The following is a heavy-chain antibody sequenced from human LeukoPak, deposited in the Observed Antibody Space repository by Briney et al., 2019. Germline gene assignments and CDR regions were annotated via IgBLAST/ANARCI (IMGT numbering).Heavy chain of an antibody. CDR3: ARDQYRIAAAGSGRIGY. CDR2: INTNTGNP. CDR1: GYTFTSYD. V-gene: IGHV7-4-1*02. Sequence: GASVKVSCKASGYTFTSYDINWVRQAPGQGLEWMGWINTNTGNPTYAQGFTGRFVFSLDTSVSTAYLQISSLKAEDTAVYYCARDQYRIAAAGSGRIGYWGQGTLVTVSS. J-gene: IGHJ4*02. D-gene: IGHD6-13*01.